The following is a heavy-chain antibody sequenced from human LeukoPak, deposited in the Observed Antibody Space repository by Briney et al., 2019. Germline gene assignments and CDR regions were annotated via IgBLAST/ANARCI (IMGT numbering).Heavy chain of an antibody. CDR2: ISGSGGST. CDR3: AKAQRYCSSTSCYNFDY. J-gene: IGHJ4*02. Sequence: GGSLRPSCAASGFTFSSYAMSWVRQAPGKGLEWVSAISGSGGSTYYADSVKGRFTISRDNSKNTLYLQMNSLRAEDTAVYYCAKAQRYCSSTSCYNFDYWGQGTLVTVSS. CDR1: GFTFSSYA. D-gene: IGHD2-2*01. V-gene: IGHV3-23*01.